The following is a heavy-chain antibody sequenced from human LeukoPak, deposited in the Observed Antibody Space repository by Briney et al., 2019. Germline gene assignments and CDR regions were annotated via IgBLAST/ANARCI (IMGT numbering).Heavy chain of an antibody. CDR2: IYPGDSDT. Sequence: GVSLQISCTGSGSGFTSYWIGWVRQMPGKGLEWMGIIYPGDSDTRYSPSFQGQVTISADKSISTAYLQCSSLKASDTAMYYCARQHYDILTGVTNFDYWGQGTLVTVSS. D-gene: IGHD3-9*01. V-gene: IGHV5-51*01. CDR3: ARQHYDILTGVTNFDY. J-gene: IGHJ4*02. CDR1: GSGFTSYW.